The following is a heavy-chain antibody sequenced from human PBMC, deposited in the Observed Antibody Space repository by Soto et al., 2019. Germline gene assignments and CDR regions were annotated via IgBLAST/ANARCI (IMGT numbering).Heavy chain of an antibody. CDR3: AGGGSIVVAPRGLMAA. Sequence: QVQLQESGPTLVKPSETLSLTCTVSGGSIRSYCWTWIRQPPGEGLEWIGCICNSGTTNYNPSLRSRVATSIDTQKTKSPFRRASGTVADTAFYYWAGGGSIVVAPRGLMAAGGKGPPVTVS. CDR2: ICNSGTT. V-gene: IGHV4-59*03. J-gene: IGHJ6*03. D-gene: IGHD1-26*01. CDR1: GGSIRSYC.